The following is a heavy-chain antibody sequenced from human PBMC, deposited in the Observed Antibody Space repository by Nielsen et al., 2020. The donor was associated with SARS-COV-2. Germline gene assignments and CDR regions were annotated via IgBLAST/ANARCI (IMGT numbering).Heavy chain of an antibody. D-gene: IGHD5-12*01. V-gene: IGHV1-18*01. CDR1: GYTFITYG. CDR2: ISAYNGDT. J-gene: IGHJ4*02. Sequence: ASVKVSCKTSGYTFITYGINWVRQAPRQGLEWTGWISAYNGDTNYAQNFQGRLTMTTDTSTSTAFMELKGLRSDDTGLYYCARDYDVATIPAYWGQGTLVTVSS. CDR3: ARDYDVATIPAY.